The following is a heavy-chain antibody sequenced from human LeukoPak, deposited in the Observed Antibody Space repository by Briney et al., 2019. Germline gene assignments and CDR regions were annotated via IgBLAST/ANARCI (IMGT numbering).Heavy chain of an antibody. V-gene: IGHV3-53*01. J-gene: IGHJ4*02. CDR3: AKEGAQYSSSWLDY. CDR2: IYSGGST. D-gene: IGHD6-13*01. CDR1: GFTVSSNY. Sequence: GGSLRLSCAASGFTVSSNYMSWVRQAPGKGLEWVSVIYSGGSTYYADSVKGRFTISRDNSKNTLYLQMNSLRAEDTAVYYCAKEGAQYSSSWLDYWGQGTLVTVSS.